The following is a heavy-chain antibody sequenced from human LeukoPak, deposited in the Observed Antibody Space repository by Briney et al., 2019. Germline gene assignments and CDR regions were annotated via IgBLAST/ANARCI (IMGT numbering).Heavy chain of an antibody. CDR3: ARSKYSYGHPINWFDP. Sequence: GGSLRLSCAASGFTFSSYAMSWVRQAPGKGLEWVSAISGSGGSTYYADSVKGRFTISRDNSKNTLYLQMNSLKAEDTAVYYCARSKYSYGHPINWFDPWGQGTLVTVSS. D-gene: IGHD5-18*01. J-gene: IGHJ5*02. CDR2: ISGSGGST. V-gene: IGHV3-23*01. CDR1: GFTFSSYA.